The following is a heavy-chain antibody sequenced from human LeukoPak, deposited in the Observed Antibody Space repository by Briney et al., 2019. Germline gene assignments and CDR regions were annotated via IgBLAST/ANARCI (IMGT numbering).Heavy chain of an antibody. CDR1: GFTFSNYA. D-gene: IGHD3-9*01. V-gene: IGHV3-23*01. CDR3: AKVHYDILTAGDS. Sequence: GGSLRLSCAASGFTFSNYAMTWVRQAPGKGLEWVSGISGGGSSTYYVDSVKGRFTISRDNSKNTLYLQMNSLRGEDTAIYYCAKVHYDILTAGDSWGQGTLVTVST. CDR2: ISGGGSST. J-gene: IGHJ4*02.